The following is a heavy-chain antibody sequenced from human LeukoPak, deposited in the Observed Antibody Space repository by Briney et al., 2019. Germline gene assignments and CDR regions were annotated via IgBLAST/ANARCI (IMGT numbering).Heavy chain of an antibody. CDR1: GFTFDDYA. V-gene: IGHV3-9*01. CDR2: ISWNSGSI. D-gene: IGHD3-3*01. J-gene: IGHJ4*02. CDR3: AKDFGDYDFWSGYYTNDY. Sequence: GESLRLSCAASGFTFDDYAMHWVRQAPGKGLEWVSGISWNSGSIGYADSVKGRFTISRDNAKNTLYLQMNSLRAEDTAVYYCAKDFGDYDFWSGYYTNDYWGQGTLVTVSS.